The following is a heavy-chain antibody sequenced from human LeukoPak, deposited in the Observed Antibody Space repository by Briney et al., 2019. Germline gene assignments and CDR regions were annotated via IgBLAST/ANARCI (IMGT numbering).Heavy chain of an antibody. V-gene: IGHV3-33*01. CDR3: ARDSASYYDILTGYLPPSGFDP. CDR1: GFTFSSYG. J-gene: IGHJ5*02. CDR2: IWYDGSNK. Sequence: GGSLRLSCAASGFTFSSYGMHWVRQAPGKGLEWVAVIWYDGSNKYYADSVKGRFTISRDNSKNTLYLQMNSLRAEDTAVYYCARDSASYYDILTGYLPPSGFDPWGQGTLVTVSS. D-gene: IGHD3-9*01.